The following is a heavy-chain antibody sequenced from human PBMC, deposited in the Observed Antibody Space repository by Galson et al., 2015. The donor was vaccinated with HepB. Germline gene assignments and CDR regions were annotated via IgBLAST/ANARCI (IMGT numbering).Heavy chain of an antibody. Sequence: SLRLSCAASGFTVSSNYMSWVRQAPGKGLEWVSVIYSGGSTYYADSVKGRFTISRDNSKNTLYLQMNSLRAEDTAVYYCARSKREWLLGYWGQGTLVTDSS. D-gene: IGHD3-3*01. CDR2: IYSGGST. CDR3: ARSKREWLLGY. CDR1: GFTVSSNY. J-gene: IGHJ4*02. V-gene: IGHV3-53*01.